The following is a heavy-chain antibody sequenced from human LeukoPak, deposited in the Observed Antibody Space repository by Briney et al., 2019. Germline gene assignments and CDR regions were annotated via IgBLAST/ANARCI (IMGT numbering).Heavy chain of an antibody. CDR1: GGSLTSRY. J-gene: IGHJ4*02. CDR3: ARGEDSIRPFDY. D-gene: IGHD1-26*01. CDR2: VYYTGST. Sequence: SDTLSLTCTVSGGSLTSRYWSWIRQPPGKGLEWIGHVYYTGSTNYNPSLKSRVTISVDTSKSQFSLKLSSVTAADTAVYYCARGEDSIRPFDYWGQGTLVTVSS. V-gene: IGHV4-59*11.